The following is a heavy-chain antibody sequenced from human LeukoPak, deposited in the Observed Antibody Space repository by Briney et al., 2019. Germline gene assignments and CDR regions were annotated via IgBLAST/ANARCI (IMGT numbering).Heavy chain of an antibody. V-gene: IGHV4-4*07. J-gene: IGHJ4*02. CDR3: ARDAAMGNLDY. Sequence: SETLSLTCTGSGGSISSYYWSWIRQPAGKGLEWIGRIYTSGSTNDNPSLKSRVTMSVDTSKNQFSLKLSSVTAADTAVYYCARDAAMGNLDYWGQGTLVTVSS. D-gene: IGHD5-18*01. CDR2: IYTSGST. CDR1: GGSISSYY.